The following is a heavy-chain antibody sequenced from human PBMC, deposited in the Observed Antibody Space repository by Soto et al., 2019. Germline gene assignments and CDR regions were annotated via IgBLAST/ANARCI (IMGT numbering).Heavy chain of an antibody. Sequence: QVQLQESGPGLVKPSQTLSLTCTVSGGSISSGGYYWSWIRQHPGKGLEWIGYIYYSGSTYYNPSLKSRVTISVDTSKNRFSLKLSSVTAADTAVYYCASTRPVLWFGEYPGPFDYWGQGTLVTVSS. CDR3: ASTRPVLWFGEYPGPFDY. V-gene: IGHV4-31*03. CDR1: GGSISSGGYY. CDR2: IYYSGST. J-gene: IGHJ4*02. D-gene: IGHD3-10*01.